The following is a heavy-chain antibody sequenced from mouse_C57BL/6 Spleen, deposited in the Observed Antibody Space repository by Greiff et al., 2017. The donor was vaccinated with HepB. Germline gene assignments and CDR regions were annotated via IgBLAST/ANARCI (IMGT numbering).Heavy chain of an antibody. CDR2: IYPGSGST. CDR1: GYTFTSYW. CDR3: ARAPQTAQALDY. D-gene: IGHD3-2*02. J-gene: IGHJ2*01. Sequence: VQLQQPGAELVKPGASVKMSCKASGYTFTSYWITWVKQRPGQGLEWIGDIYPGSGSTNYNEKFKSKATLTVDTSSSTAYMQLSSLTSEDSAVYYCARAPQTAQALDYWGQGTTLTVSS. V-gene: IGHV1-55*01.